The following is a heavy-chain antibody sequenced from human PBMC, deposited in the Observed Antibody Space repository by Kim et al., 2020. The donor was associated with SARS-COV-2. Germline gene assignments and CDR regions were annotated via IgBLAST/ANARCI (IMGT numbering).Heavy chain of an antibody. V-gene: IGHV3-21*01. J-gene: IGHJ4*02. CDR2: ISSSSSYI. Sequence: GGSLRLSCAASGFPFSSYSMNWVRQAPGKGLEWVSSISSSSSYIYYADAVKGRFTISRDNAKNSLYLQMNSLRAEDTAVYYCARDSSIAVAGTDYWGQGTLVTVSS. D-gene: IGHD6-19*01. CDR1: GFPFSSYS. CDR3: ARDSSIAVAGTDY.